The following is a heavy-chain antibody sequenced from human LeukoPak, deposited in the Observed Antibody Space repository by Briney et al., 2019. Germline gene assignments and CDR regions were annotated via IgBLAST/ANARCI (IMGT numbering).Heavy chain of an antibody. D-gene: IGHD2-2*01. CDR2: IYYTGST. CDR3: ASSQKYCSSSTCNNLDY. V-gene: IGHV4-59*01. Sequence: SETLSLTCTVSGDSMRSYYWSWIRQPPGKGLERIGYIYYTGSTNYNPSLKSRVTISIDTSKNHSSLRLSSVTAADTAMYYCASSQKYCSSSTCNNLDYWGQGALVTVSS. J-gene: IGHJ4*02. CDR1: GDSMRSYY.